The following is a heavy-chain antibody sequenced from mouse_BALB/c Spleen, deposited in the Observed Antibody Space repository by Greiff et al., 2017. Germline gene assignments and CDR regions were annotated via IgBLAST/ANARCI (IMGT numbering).Heavy chain of an antibody. CDR3: ARGIGSYYYAMDD. CDR1: GFTFSSYT. Sequence: EVHLVESGGGLVKPGGSLKLSCAASGFTFSSYTMSWVRQTPEKRLEWVATISSGGSYTYYPDSVKGRFTISRDNAKNTLYLQMSSLKSEDTAMYYCARGIGSYYYAMDDWGQGTSVTVSS. D-gene: IGHD2-2*01. J-gene: IGHJ4*01. CDR2: ISSGGSYT. V-gene: IGHV5-6-4*01.